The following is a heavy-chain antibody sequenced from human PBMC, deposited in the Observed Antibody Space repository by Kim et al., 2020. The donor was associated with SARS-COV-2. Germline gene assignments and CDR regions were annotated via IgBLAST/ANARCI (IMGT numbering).Heavy chain of an antibody. CDR3: TPDRGYGSGSPY. J-gene: IGHJ4*02. D-gene: IGHD3-10*01. CDR2: IKSKTDGGTT. CDR1: GFTFSNAW. V-gene: IGHV3-15*01. Sequence: GGSLRLSCAASGFTFSNAWMSWVRQAPGKGPEWVGRIKSKTDGGTTDYAAPVKGRFTISRDDSKNTLYLQINSLKTEDTAVYYCTPDRGYGSGSPYWGQGTLVTVSP.